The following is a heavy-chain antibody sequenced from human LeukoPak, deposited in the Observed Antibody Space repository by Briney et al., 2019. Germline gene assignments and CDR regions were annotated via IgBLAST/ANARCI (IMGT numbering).Heavy chain of an antibody. CDR3: ARDKDTSYLSSFDY. Sequence: GGSLRLSCAASGFTFSSYVMHWVRQAPGKGLEWVAIISYDGSNEYYTDSVKGRFTISRDNSKNTLYLRMNSLRAADTAVYYCARDKDTSYLSSFDYWGQGTLGTVSS. CDR1: GFTFSSYV. V-gene: IGHV3-30*04. J-gene: IGHJ4*02. CDR2: ISYDGSNE. D-gene: IGHD2-2*01.